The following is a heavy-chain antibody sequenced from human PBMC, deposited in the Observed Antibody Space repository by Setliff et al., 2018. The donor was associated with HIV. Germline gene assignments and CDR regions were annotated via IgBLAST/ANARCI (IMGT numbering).Heavy chain of an antibody. CDR1: GYSISSDYY. J-gene: IGHJ1*01. D-gene: IGHD3-22*01. Sequence: SETLSLTCAISGYSISSDYYWGWIRQTPGKGLEWIGSIYWSGLTFYNPSLKSRVTILVDTSKNQFSLKLRSVTAADTAVYYCARQWRDQYNSGVSTEYFQHWGLGTLVTVSS. V-gene: IGHV4-38-2*01. CDR3: ARQWRDQYNSGVSTEYFQH. CDR2: IYWSGLT.